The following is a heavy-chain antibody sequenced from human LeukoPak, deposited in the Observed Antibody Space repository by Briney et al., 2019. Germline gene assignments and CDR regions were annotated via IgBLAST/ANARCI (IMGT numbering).Heavy chain of an antibody. CDR3: AKDSGYYDSSGPKGY. D-gene: IGHD3-22*01. CDR1: GFTFSSYA. J-gene: IGHJ4*02. V-gene: IGHV3-23*01. Sequence: GGSLRLSCAASGFTFSSYAMSWVRQAPGKGLEWVSAISGSGGSTYYADFVKGRFTISRDNSKNTLYLQMNSLRAEDTAVYYCAKDSGYYDSSGPKGYWGQGTLVTVSS. CDR2: ISGSGGST.